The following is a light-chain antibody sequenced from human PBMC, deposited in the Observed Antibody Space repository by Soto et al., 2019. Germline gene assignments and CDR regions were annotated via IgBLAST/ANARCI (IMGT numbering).Light chain of an antibody. CDR3: QSYDSSLSVV. Sequence: QSVLTQPPSVSGAPGQRVTISCTGSSSNIGAGYDVDWYQQLPGTAPKRLMYGNSNRPSGVPDRFSGSKSGTSASLAITGLQAEDEADYYCQSYDSSLSVVFGGGTKLTVL. V-gene: IGLV1-40*01. CDR2: GNS. CDR1: SSNIGAGYD. J-gene: IGLJ2*01.